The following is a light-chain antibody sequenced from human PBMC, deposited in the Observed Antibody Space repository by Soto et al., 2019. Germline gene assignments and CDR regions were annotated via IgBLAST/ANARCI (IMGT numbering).Light chain of an antibody. J-gene: IGLJ2*01. CDR3: SSYTRSSTLV. V-gene: IGLV2-14*01. CDR1: SSDVGGFDS. CDR2: EVS. Sequence: QSALTQPASVSGSPGQSITISCTGTSSDVGGFDSVSWYQQHPGKVPKLIIYEVSNRPSGVSNRFSGSKSGNTASLTISEVQAEDEADYYCSSYTRSSTLVFGGGTKVTVL.